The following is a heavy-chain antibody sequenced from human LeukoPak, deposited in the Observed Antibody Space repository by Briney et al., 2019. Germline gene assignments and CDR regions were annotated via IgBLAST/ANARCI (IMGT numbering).Heavy chain of an antibody. Sequence: SETLSLTCTVSGDSISSSSYYWAWIRQPPGKGLEWIGSIYYSGTTYYNPSLKSRVTISGDTSKNQFSLKLSSVTAADAAVYYCARLGGSGSRGFDYWGQGILVTVSS. CDR3: ARLGGSGSRGFDY. D-gene: IGHD3-10*01. CDR1: GDSISSSSYY. CDR2: IYYSGTT. V-gene: IGHV4-39*01. J-gene: IGHJ4*02.